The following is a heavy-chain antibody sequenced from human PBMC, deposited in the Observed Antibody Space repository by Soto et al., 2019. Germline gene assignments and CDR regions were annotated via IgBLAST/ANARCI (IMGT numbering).Heavy chain of an antibody. CDR3: ARHREVAATYYYYGMDV. CDR1: GGSISSSSYY. CDR2: IYYSGST. D-gene: IGHD2-15*01. Sequence: SETLSLTCTVSGGSISSSSYYWGWIRQPPGKGLEWIGSIYYSGSTYYNPSLKSRVTISVDTSKNQFSLKLSSVTAADTAVYYCARHREVAATYYYYGMDVWGQGTTVTVSS. V-gene: IGHV4-39*01. J-gene: IGHJ6*02.